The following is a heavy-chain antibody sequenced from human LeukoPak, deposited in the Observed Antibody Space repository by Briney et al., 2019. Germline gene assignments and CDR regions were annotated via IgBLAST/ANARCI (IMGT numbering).Heavy chain of an antibody. D-gene: IGHD2/OR15-2a*01. CDR1: GFTFSSYS. V-gene: IGHV4-31*02. Sequence: LRLSCAASGFTFSSYSMNWVRQHPGKGLEWIGYIYYSGSTYYNPSLKSRVTISVDTSKNQFSLKLSSVTAADTAVYYCARDAGDFFDYWGQGTLVTVSS. CDR3: ARDAGDFFDY. J-gene: IGHJ4*02. CDR2: IYYSGST.